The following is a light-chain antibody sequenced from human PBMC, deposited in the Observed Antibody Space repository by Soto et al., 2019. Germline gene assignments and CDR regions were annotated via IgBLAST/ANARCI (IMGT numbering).Light chain of an antibody. V-gene: IGLV1-40*01. CDR2: ANS. CDR3: QSYDSSLSVI. Sequence: QAVVTQPPSVSGAPGQRVTISCTGTISNIGAGCDVHWYQQLPGTAPKLLIYANSNRPSGVPDRFSGSKSGTSASLAITGLQAEDEADYYCQSYDSSLSVIFGGGTKVTVL. CDR1: ISNIGAGCD. J-gene: IGLJ2*01.